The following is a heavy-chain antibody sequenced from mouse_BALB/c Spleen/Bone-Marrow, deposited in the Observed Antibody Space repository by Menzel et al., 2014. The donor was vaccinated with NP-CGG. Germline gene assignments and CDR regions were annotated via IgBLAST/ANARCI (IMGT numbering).Heavy chain of an antibody. CDR3: AGVYGNYDAMDY. J-gene: IGHJ4*01. CDR1: GYTFTTYT. V-gene: IGHV1-4*01. CDR2: INPSSGYT. Sequence: VHLVESGAELARPGASVKMSCRASGYTFTTYTMHWVKQRPGQGLEWIGYINPSSGYTYYNQKFKDKATLTADKSSSAAYLQLSSLTSEDSAVYYCAGVYGNYDAMDYWGQGTSVTVSS. D-gene: IGHD2-1*01.